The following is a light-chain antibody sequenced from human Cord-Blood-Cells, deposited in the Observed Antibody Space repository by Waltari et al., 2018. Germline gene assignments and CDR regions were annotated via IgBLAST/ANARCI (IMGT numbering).Light chain of an antibody. V-gene: IGKV1-33*01. Sequence: EIQMTQSPSSLSASVGDRVTITCQASTDISNDLNWYQQKQGKAPKFLIYDASNLETGVPSRFSGGGSGTDFTFTISILQPEDIATYYCQQYDNLPITFGQGTRLEIK. CDR3: QQYDNLPIT. J-gene: IGKJ5*01. CDR1: TDISND. CDR2: DAS.